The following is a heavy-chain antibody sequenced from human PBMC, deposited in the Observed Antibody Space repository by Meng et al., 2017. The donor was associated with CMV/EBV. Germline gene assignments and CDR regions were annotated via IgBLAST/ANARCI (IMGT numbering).Heavy chain of an antibody. V-gene: IGHV4-34*01. D-gene: IGHD3-3*01. CDR3: ARDNDFWSGSIDY. J-gene: IGHJ4*02. CDR2: INHSGST. CDR1: GGSFSGYY. Sequence: RAVYGGSFSGYYWSWIRQPPGKGLEWIGEINHSGSTNYNPSLKSRVTISVDTSKNQFSLKLSSVTAADTAVYYCARDNDFWSGSIDYWGQGTLVTVSS.